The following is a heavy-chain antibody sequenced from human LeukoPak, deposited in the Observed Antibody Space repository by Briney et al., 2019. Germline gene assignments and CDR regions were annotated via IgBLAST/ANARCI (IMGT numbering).Heavy chain of an antibody. CDR2: IYYSGST. J-gene: IGHJ4*02. V-gene: IGHV4-59*01. CDR3: AREGYRSGWENYFDY. CDR1: GGSISSYY. Sequence: NSSETLSLTCTVSGGSISSYYWSWIRQPPGKGLEWIGYIYYSGSTKYNPSLKSRVTISVDTSKNQFSLKLSSVTAADTAVYYCAREGYRSGWENYFDYWGQGTLVTVSS. D-gene: IGHD6-19*01.